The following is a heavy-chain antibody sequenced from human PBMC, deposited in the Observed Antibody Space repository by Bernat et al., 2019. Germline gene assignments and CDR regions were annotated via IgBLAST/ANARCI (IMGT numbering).Heavy chain of an antibody. D-gene: IGHD3-16*02. CDR2: IWYDGSNK. J-gene: IGHJ4*02. Sequence: QVQLVESGGGVVQPGRSLRLSCAASGFTFSSYGMHWVRQAPGKGLEWVAVIWYDGSNKYYADSVKGRFTISRDNSKNTLYLQMNSLRAEDTAVYYCARSSTYYDYIWGNYRPDYYFDYWGQGTLVTVSS. V-gene: IGHV3-33*01. CDR1: GFTFSSYG. CDR3: ARSSTYYDYIWGNYRPDYYFDY.